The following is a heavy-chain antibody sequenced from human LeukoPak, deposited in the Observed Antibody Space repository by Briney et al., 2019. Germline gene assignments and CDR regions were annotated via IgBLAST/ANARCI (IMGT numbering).Heavy chain of an antibody. D-gene: IGHD2-21*02. CDR2: IYPGDSDT. CDR3: ARDCGGDCYSAEDAFDI. Sequence: GESLKISCKGSGYSFTSFWIAWVRQMLGKGLEWMGIIYPGDSDTRYSPSFQGQVTISVDKSISTAYLQWSSLKASDTAMYYCARDCGGDCYSAEDAFDIWGQGTMVTVSS. V-gene: IGHV5-51*01. J-gene: IGHJ3*02. CDR1: GYSFTSFW.